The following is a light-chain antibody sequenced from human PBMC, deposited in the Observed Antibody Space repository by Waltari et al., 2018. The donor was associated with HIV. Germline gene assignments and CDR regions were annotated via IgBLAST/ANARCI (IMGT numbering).Light chain of an antibody. V-gene: IGLV2-14*01. CDR1: RGDVGRYNY. CDR2: DVN. CDR3: SSYTGDATVI. Sequence: QSALTQPASVSGSPGQSITISCTGTRGDVGRYNYVSWYQQHPGKAPKLMIYDVNYRPSGVSDRFSGSKSGSAASLTISGLRAEDEADYYCSSYTGDATVIFGGGTRLTVV. J-gene: IGLJ2*01.